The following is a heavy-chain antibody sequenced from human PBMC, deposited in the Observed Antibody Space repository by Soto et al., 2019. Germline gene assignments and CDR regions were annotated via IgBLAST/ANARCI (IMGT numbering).Heavy chain of an antibody. CDR3: ARGESVVRDY. CDR1: GYTFTSYD. D-gene: IGHD2-15*01. CDR2: MNPNSGNT. Sequence: GASVKVSCKASGYTFTSYDINWVRQATGQGLEWMGWMNPNSGNTGYAQKLQGRVTMTRNTSIRTAYMELSSLRSEDTAVYYYARGESVVRDYWGQGSLVTVSS. J-gene: IGHJ4*02. V-gene: IGHV1-8*01.